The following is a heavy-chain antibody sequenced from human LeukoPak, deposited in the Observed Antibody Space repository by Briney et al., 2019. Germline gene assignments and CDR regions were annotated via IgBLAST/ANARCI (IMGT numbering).Heavy chain of an antibody. CDR3: AKDAATQQFDY. Sequence: PGGSLRLSCAASGFTFSSYGMHWVRQAPGKGLEWVAVISYDGSNKYYADSVKGRFTISRDNSKNTLYLQMNSLRAEDTAVYYCAKDAATQQFDYWGQGTLVTVSS. V-gene: IGHV3-30*18. J-gene: IGHJ4*02. CDR1: GFTFSSYG. D-gene: IGHD2-15*01. CDR2: ISYDGSNK.